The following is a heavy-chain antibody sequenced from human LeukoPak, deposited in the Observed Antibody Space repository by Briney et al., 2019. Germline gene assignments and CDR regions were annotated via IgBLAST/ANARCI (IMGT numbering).Heavy chain of an antibody. V-gene: IGHV5-10-1*01. D-gene: IGHD2-2*01. CDR3: ARHDCSSTSCYVTGWFDP. CDR1: GYSFTSYW. CDR2: IDPSDSYT. J-gene: IGHJ5*02. Sequence: GESLKISCKGSGYSFTSYWINWVRQMPGKGLEWMGRIDPSDSYTNYSSSFQGHVTISADKSISTVYLQWSSLKASDTAMYYCARHDCSSTSCYVTGWFDPWGQGTLVTVSS.